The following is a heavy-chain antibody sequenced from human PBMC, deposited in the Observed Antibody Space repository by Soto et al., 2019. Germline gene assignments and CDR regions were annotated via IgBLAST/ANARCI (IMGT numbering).Heavy chain of an antibody. D-gene: IGHD5-12*01. CDR1: GFSLSNARMG. CDR2: IFSNDET. J-gene: IGHJ4*02. Sequence: QVTLKEAGPVLVKPTETLTLTCTVSGFSLSNARMGVSWIRQPPGKALERLAHIFSNDETSYSTSLKRRLTSSQDAAKSQVVLTMTNMDPADTATSYRARIDADGYNFSTYYFDYWGQGTMVTVAS. CDR3: ARIDADGYNFSTYYFDY. V-gene: IGHV2-26*01.